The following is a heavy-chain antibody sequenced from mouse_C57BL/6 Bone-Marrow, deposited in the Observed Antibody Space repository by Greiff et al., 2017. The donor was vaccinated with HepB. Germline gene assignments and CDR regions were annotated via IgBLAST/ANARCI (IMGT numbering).Heavy chain of an antibody. J-gene: IGHJ3*01. CDR2: IWSGGST. Sequence: VMLVESGPGLVQPSQSLSITCTVSGFSLTSYGVHWVRQSPGKGLEWLGVIWSGGSTDYNAAFISRLSISKDNSKSQVFFKMNSLQADDTAIYYCARKCDEAYWGQGTLVTVSA. CDR3: ARKCDEAY. V-gene: IGHV2-2*01. CDR1: GFSLTSYG.